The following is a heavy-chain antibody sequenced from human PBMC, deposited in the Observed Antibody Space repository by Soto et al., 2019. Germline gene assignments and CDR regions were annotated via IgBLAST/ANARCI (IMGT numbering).Heavy chain of an antibody. CDR2: IKSKTDGGTT. CDR1: GFTFSNAW. D-gene: IGHD2-2*01. Sequence: GGSLRLSCAASGFTFSNAWMSWVRQAPGKXLEWVGRIKSKTDGGTTDYAAPVKGRFTISRDDSKNTLYLQMNSLKTEDTAVYYCTTPLSDCSSTSCHFHRMDVWGQGTTVTVSS. J-gene: IGHJ6*02. CDR3: TTPLSDCSSTSCHFHRMDV. V-gene: IGHV3-15*01.